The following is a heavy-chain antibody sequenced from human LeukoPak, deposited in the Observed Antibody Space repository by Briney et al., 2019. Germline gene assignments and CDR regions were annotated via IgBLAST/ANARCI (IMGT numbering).Heavy chain of an antibody. CDR1: GDSMNSGSYF. D-gene: IGHD3-22*01. Sequence: ASETLSLTCTVSGDSMNSGSYFWNWIRQPAGKGLEFIGHIYSSGSTHYNPSLKSRVTISVDTSKNQFSLKLNSVTAADTAVYYCARDRDYYDSSAPLDIWGQGTMVTVSS. V-gene: IGHV4-61*10. CDR2: IYSSGST. J-gene: IGHJ3*02. CDR3: ARDRDYYDSSAPLDI.